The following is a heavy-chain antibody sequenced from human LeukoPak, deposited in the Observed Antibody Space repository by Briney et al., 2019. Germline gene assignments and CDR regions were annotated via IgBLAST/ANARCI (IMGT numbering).Heavy chain of an antibody. CDR2: IKTDGSEK. Sequence: GGSLRLSCAASGFTFSNAWMNWVRQAPGKGLQWVANIKTDGSEKYYVDSVKGRFTISRDNAKNSLYLQMSSLRVEDTAVYYCARDSESWTETGPRFDYWGQGTLVTVSS. J-gene: IGHJ4*02. V-gene: IGHV3-7*01. D-gene: IGHD3-9*01. CDR1: GFTFSNAW. CDR3: ARDSESWTETGPRFDY.